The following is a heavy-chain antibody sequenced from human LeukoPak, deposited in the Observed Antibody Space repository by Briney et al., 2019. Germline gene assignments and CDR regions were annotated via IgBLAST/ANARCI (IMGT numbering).Heavy chain of an antibody. CDR3: ATAPSGSYVDY. CDR2: FDPEDGET. J-gene: IGHJ4*02. V-gene: IGHV1-24*01. Sequence: ASVKVSCKVSGYTLTELSMHWVRQAPGKGLEWMGGFDPEDGETIYAQKFQGRVTMTEGTSTDTAYMELSSLRAEDTAVYYCATAPSGSYVDYWGQGTLVTVSS. CDR1: GYTLTELS. D-gene: IGHD1-26*01.